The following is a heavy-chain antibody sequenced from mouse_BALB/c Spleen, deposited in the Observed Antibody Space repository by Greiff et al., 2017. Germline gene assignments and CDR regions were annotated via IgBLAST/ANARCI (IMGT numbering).Heavy chain of an antibody. Sequence: VQLQQSGAELAKPGASVKMSCKASGYTFTSYWMHWVKQRPGQGLEWIGYINPSTGYTEYNQKFKDKATLTADKSSSTAYMQLSSLTSEDSAVYYCASGGYGAMDYWGQGTSVTVSS. CDR3: ASGGYGAMDY. CDR1: GYTFTSYW. V-gene: IGHV1-7*01. J-gene: IGHJ4*01. D-gene: IGHD1-1*01. CDR2: INPSTGYT.